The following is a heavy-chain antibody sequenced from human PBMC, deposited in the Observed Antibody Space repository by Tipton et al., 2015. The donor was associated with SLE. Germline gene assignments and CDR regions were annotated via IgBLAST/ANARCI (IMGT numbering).Heavy chain of an antibody. CDR2: IKPSGCST. J-gene: IGHJ3*02. D-gene: IGHD3-16*01. V-gene: IGHV1-46*01. CDR1: GYTFTRYN. CDR3: ASPLGGYDAFNI. Sequence: QLVQSGAEVKKPGASVKVSCKASGYTFTRYNMHWVQQDPGQGLAWMGIIKPSGCSTNYAQKFQGRVTMTRDTSTITVDIELSSLGSDDTAVDCCASPLGGYDAFNIWSQGTMGTVSS.